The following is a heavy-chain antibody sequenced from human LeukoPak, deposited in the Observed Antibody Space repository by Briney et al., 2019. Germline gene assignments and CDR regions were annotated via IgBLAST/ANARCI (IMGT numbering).Heavy chain of an antibody. CDR3: ARLASSSWPLYYGMDV. V-gene: IGHV1-8*01. CDR1: GYTFTSYD. CDR2: MNPNNGNT. J-gene: IGHJ6*02. Sequence: ASVKVSCKASGYTFTSYDINWVRQATGQGLEWMGWMNPNNGNTGYAQKFQGRVTMTRSTSISTAYMELSSLRSEDTAVYYCARLASSSWPLYYGMDVWGQGTTVTVSS. D-gene: IGHD6-13*01.